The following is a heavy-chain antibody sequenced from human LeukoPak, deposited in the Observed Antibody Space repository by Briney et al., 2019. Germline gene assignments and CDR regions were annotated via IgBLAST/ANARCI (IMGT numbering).Heavy chain of an antibody. CDR2: INHSGST. CDR3: ARGLSAIVY. Sequence: SETLSLTCAVYGGSFSGYYWSWIRQPPGKGLEWIGEINHSGSTNYNPSLKSRVTISVDTSKNQFSLKLSSVTAADTAVYYCARGLSAIVYWGQGSLVTVSS. D-gene: IGHD2-15*01. J-gene: IGHJ4*02. V-gene: IGHV4-34*01. CDR1: GGSFSGYY.